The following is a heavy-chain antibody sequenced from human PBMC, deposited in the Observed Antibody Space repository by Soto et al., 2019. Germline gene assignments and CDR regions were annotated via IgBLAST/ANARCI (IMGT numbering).Heavy chain of an antibody. D-gene: IGHD2-2*03. CDR1: GGSISSSSYY. J-gene: IGHJ6*02. CDR3: ARLNGYCVSTNCHGYYGMDV. V-gene: IGHV4-39*01. CDR2: IYYSGST. Sequence: SETLSLTCTVSGGSISSSSYYWGWIRQPPGKGLEWIGSIYYSGSTYYNPSLKSRVTISVDTSKNEFSLRLSSVTAADTAVYYCARLNGYCVSTNCHGYYGMDVWGQGTTVTVS.